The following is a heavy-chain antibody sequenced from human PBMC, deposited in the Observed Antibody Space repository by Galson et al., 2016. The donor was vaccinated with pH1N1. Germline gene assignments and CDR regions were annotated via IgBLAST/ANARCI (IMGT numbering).Heavy chain of an antibody. V-gene: IGHV3-48*01. CDR2: ISNSDTT. J-gene: IGHJ6*03. Sequence: SLRLSCAASGFSFSNYSMNWVRQAPGKGLEWISYISNSDTTYNARSVKGRFTISRDNAKRSVHLQMDNLRVEDTAVYFCARAGIVAPGKDTPYYYYYYYMDVWGKGTTVTVSS. D-gene: IGHD5-12*01. CDR1: GFSFSNYS. CDR3: ARAGIVAPGKDTPYYYYYYYMDV.